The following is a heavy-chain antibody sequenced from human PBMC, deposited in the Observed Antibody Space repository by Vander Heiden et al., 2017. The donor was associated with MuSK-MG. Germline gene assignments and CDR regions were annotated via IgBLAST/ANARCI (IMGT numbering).Heavy chain of an antibody. Sequence: QMQLQESGPGLVKPSETLSLTCAVSGYSISSGYYWGWIRQPPGKGLEWIGSIYHSGSTYYNPSLKSRVTISVDTSKNQFSLKLSSVTAADTGVYYCARRGWDGWGYYYMDVWGQGTTVTVSS. CDR3: ARRGWDGWGYYYMDV. J-gene: IGHJ6*03. V-gene: IGHV4-38-2*01. CDR2: IYHSGST. D-gene: IGHD1-26*01. CDR1: GYSISSGYY.